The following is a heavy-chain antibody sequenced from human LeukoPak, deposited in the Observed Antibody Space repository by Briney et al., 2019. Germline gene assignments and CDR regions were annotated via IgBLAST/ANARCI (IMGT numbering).Heavy chain of an antibody. CDR1: GFTFTKYW. J-gene: IGHJ4*02. D-gene: IGHD2-15*01. CDR2: IKQDGSDK. Sequence: GGSLRLSCAASGFTFTKYWMTWVRQAPGKGLEWVGNIKQDGSDKNYMDSVKGRFTISRDNTKNSVYLQMSSLRPEDTAVYYCARDPGYCSGGSCYDYWGQGTLVTVSS. V-gene: IGHV3-7*03. CDR3: ARDPGYCSGGSCYDY.